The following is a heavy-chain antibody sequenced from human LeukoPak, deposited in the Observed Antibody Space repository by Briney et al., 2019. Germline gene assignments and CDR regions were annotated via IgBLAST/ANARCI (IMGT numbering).Heavy chain of an antibody. CDR2: IYYSGST. CDR3: ARDGRGGAAAD. J-gene: IGHJ4*02. CDR1: GGSISSYY. Sequence: SSETLSLTCTVSGGSISSYYWSWIRQPPGKGLEWIGYIYYSGSTNYNPSLKSRVTISVDTSKNQFSLKLSSVTAADTAVYYCARDGRGGAAADWGQGTLVTVSS. D-gene: IGHD6-13*01. V-gene: IGHV4-59*01.